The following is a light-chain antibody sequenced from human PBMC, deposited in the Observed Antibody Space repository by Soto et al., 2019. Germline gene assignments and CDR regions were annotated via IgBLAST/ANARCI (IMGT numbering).Light chain of an antibody. J-gene: IGKJ1*01. CDR3: LQLNTYPWT. CDR1: QVITND. Sequence: IQMTQSPSSLSASVGDRLSITCRASQVITNDLGWYQQKPGKAPKRPIYAASTLQSGVPSRFSGSGSGTEFTLTISSLQPEDVATYYCLQLNTYPWTFGQGTKVEIK. V-gene: IGKV1-17*01. CDR2: AAS.